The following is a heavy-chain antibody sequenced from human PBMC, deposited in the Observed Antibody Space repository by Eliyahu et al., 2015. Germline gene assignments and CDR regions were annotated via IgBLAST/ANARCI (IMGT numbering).Heavy chain of an antibody. CDR3: ARHRTGYYDSNGYYS. J-gene: IGHJ4*02. CDR2: IYYSGST. CDR1: GGSINTGSYY. D-gene: IGHD3-22*01. Sequence: QLQLQESGPGLVKPSETLSLTCTVXGGSINTGSYYWGWIRQPPGKGLEWIGSIYYSGSTYYNASLRSXXRVTMSVDTSQNQFSLKLTSVTAADTAVYYCARHRTGYYDSNGYYSWGQGTLVTVSS. V-gene: IGHV4-39*01.